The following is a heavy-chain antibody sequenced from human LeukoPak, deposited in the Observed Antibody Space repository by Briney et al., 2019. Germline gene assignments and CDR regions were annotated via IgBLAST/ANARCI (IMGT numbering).Heavy chain of an antibody. CDR2: IYYSGST. V-gene: IGHV4-59*08. D-gene: IGHD3-22*01. CDR3: ARYYYDSGGGYYGMDV. Sequence: PSETLSLTGTGSGGSISSYYWSWIRQPPGKGLDWIGYIYYSGSTNYHPSLKSRVPISVDTSKNQFSLKLSSVTAADTAVYYCARYYYDSGGGYYGMDVWGQGTTVTVSS. J-gene: IGHJ6*02. CDR1: GGSISSYY.